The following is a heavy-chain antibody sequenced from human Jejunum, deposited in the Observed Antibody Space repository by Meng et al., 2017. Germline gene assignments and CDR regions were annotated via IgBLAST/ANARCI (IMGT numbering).Heavy chain of an antibody. CDR1: GGSISSSSYY. CDR3: SRIVDGDYFDY. CDR2: IYYSGST. D-gene: IGHD3-16*02. V-gene: IGHV4-39*01. J-gene: IGHJ4*02. Sequence: QLQLQESGPGLVKPSVTRSLTCTGFGGSISSSSYYWGWIRQPPGMGLEWIGSIYYSGSTYYNPSLKSRVTISVDTSKNQFSLKVNSVTAADTAVYYCSRIVDGDYFDYWGQGTLVTVSS.